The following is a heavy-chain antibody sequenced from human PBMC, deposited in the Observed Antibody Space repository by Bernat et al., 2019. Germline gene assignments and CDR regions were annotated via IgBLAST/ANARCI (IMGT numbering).Heavy chain of an antibody. CDR2: ISYDGSNK. V-gene: IGHV3-30-3*01. CDR3: AGPPPGLHIVIGAFDI. CDR1: GFTFSSYA. J-gene: IGHJ3*02. Sequence: QVQLVESGGGVVQPGRSLRLSCAASGFTFSSYAMHWVRQAPGKGLGWVAVISYDGSNKYYADSVKGRFTIARDNSKNTLYLKMNSLRAEDTAVYYCAGPPPGLHIVIGAFDIWGQGTMVTVSS. D-gene: IGHD3-10*01.